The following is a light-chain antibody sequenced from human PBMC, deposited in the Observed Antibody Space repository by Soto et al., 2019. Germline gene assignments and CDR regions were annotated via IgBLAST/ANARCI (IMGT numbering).Light chain of an antibody. Sequence: QAVVTQPPSASGSPGQSVTISCTGTSSDVGGCKFVSWYQQYPGKAPQLIIYEVNKRPSGVPDRFSGSKSGNTASLTVSGLQAEDEADYYCSSCAGSNNPYVFGTGTKLTVL. J-gene: IGLJ1*01. CDR1: SSDVGGCKF. CDR3: SSCAGSNNPYV. CDR2: EVN. V-gene: IGLV2-8*01.